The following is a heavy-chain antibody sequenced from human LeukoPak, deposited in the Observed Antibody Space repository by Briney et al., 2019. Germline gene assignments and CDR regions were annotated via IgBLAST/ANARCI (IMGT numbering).Heavy chain of an antibody. CDR3: ARVAYGDGSFDY. CDR1: GYTFTNYW. Sequence: ASVKVSCKASGYTFTNYWIGWVRQMPGKGLEWMGVIYPGDSDTRSSPSFQGQVTISADKSISTAYLQWRSLKASDTAIYYCARVAYGDGSFDYWGQGTLVTGSS. V-gene: IGHV5-51*01. D-gene: IGHD4-17*01. J-gene: IGHJ4*02. CDR2: IYPGDSDT.